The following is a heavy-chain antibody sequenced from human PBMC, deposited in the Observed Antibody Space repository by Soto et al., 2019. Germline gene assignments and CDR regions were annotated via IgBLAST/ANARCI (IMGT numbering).Heavy chain of an antibody. CDR2: INHSGST. Sequence: PSETLSLTCAVYGGSFSGYYWSWIRQPPGKGLERIGEINHSGSTNYNPSLKSRVTISVDTSKNQFPLKVSSVTAADTAVYYCERAAAPWYYVRYYFEYWGQGTLVNVSS. J-gene: IGHJ4*01. V-gene: IGHV4-34*01. CDR3: ERAAAPWYYVRYYFEY. CDR1: GGSFSGYY. D-gene: IGHD1-7*01.